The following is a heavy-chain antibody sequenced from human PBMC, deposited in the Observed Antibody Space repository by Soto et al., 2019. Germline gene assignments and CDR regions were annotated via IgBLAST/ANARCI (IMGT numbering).Heavy chain of an antibody. Sequence: SETLSLTCTVSGGSISSGGYYWSWIRQHPGKGLEWIGYIYYSGSTYYNPSLKSRVTISVDTSKNQFSLKLSSVTAADTAVYYCARELAYCRGDCTINPDYYYGMDVWGQGTTVTVSS. CDR1: GGSISSGGYY. D-gene: IGHD2-21*02. J-gene: IGHJ6*02. CDR3: ARELAYCRGDCTINPDYYYGMDV. CDR2: IYYSGST. V-gene: IGHV4-31*03.